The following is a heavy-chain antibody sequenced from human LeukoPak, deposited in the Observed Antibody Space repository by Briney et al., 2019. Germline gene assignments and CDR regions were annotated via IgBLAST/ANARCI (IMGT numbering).Heavy chain of an antibody. D-gene: IGHD6-6*01. V-gene: IGHV3-48*03. CDR1: GFTFSSYE. CDR3: ARLYSSSSGRALDY. J-gene: IGHJ4*02. Sequence: GGSLRLSCPASGFTFSSYEMNWVRQAPGKGLEWVSYISSSGSNIYYADSVKGRFTISRDNAKNSLSLQMNSLRAEDTAVYYCARLYSSSSGRALDYWGQGTLVTVSS. CDR2: ISSSGSNI.